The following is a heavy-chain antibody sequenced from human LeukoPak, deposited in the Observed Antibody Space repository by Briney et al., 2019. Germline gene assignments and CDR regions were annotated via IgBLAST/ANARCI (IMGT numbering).Heavy chain of an antibody. CDR2: ISSSSSHI. Sequence: GGSLRLSCAASGFTFKIYSMNWVRQAPGKGLEWVSSISSSSSHIYYADSVKGRFSISRDNAKNSLYLQMNTLRAEDTAVYYCARDDTSAHFFDYWGQGTLVTVSS. D-gene: IGHD3-10*01. CDR1: GFTFKIYS. CDR3: ARDDTSAHFFDY. V-gene: IGHV3-21*01. J-gene: IGHJ4*02.